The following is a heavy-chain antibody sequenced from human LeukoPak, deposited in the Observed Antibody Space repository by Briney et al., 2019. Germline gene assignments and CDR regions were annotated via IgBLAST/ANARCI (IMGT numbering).Heavy chain of an antibody. CDR3: TTDFLSPSTSGGY. CDR1: GFVFSTYS. CDR2: IKSKTDGGTT. J-gene: IGHJ4*02. D-gene: IGHD2-2*01. Sequence: GGSLRLSCAASGFVFSTYSMSWVRQAPGKGLEWVGRIKSKTDGGTTDYAAPVKGRFTISRDDSKNTLYLQMNSLKTEDTAVYYCTTDFLSPSTSGGYWGQGTLVTVSS. V-gene: IGHV3-15*01.